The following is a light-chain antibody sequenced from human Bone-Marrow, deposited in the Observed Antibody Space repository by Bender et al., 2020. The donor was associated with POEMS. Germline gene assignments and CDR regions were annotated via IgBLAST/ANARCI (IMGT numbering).Light chain of an antibody. CDR3: CSYAGSYSYV. J-gene: IGLJ1*01. V-gene: IGLV2-11*01. CDR1: YSDVGVYDY. Sequence: QSALTQPRSVSGSPGQSVTISCTGAYSDVGVYDYVSWYQQYPGKAPKLMIYDVSRRPSGVPDRFSGSKSGNTASLIISGLQAEDEADYYCCSYAGSYSYVFGSGTKVTVL. CDR2: DVS.